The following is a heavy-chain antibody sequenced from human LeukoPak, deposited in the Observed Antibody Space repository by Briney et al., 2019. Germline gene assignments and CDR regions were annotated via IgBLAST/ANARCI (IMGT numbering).Heavy chain of an antibody. CDR2: ISSSSYI. J-gene: IGHJ4*02. D-gene: IGHD2-2*01. V-gene: IGHV3-21*01. CDR1: GFTFSSYS. CDR3: ARFDVVVVPAANGDFDY. Sequence: GGSLRLSCAASGFTFSSYSINWVRQAPGKGLDWVSSISSSSYIYYADSVKGRFTISRDNAKNSLYLQMNSLRAEDTAVYYCARFDVVVVPAANGDFDYWGQGTLVTVSS.